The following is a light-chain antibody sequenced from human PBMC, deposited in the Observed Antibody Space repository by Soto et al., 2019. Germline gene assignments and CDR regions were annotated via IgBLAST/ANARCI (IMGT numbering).Light chain of an antibody. V-gene: IGKV3-15*01. CDR1: QSISSN. J-gene: IGKJ1*01. Sequence: IVRTQSPATLAVSPGESSTLACRSSQSISSNLAWYQQKPGQSPRLLIYGASSRATGVPVRFSGSGSGVAFTLTISGLQSEDFAVYHCQQYNQWPGTFGQGTKVDIK. CDR3: QQYNQWPGT. CDR2: GAS.